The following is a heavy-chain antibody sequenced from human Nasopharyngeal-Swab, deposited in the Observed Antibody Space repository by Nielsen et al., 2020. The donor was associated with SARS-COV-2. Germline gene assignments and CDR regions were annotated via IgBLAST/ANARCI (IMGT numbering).Heavy chain of an antibody. Sequence: GGFLRLSCAASGFTFSSYGMHWVRQAPGKGLEWLAVIWYDGSNKYYADSVKGRFTISRDNAKNTLYLQMNSLRAEDTAVYYCARAYYFDSWGQGTLVTVSS. J-gene: IGHJ4*02. CDR3: ARAYYFDS. CDR2: IWYDGSNK. CDR1: GFTFSSYG. V-gene: IGHV3-33*01.